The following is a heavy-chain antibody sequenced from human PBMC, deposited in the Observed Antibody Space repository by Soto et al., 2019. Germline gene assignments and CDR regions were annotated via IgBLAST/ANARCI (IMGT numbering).Heavy chain of an antibody. CDR1: GGTFSTYA. CDR3: ASGIQLWLRRINNGYSG. V-gene: IGHV1-69*12. J-gene: IGHJ4*02. Sequence: QVQLVQSGAEVKKPESSVKVSCKAPGGTFSTYAISWVRQAPGQGLEWMGGIIPMFGTANYAQRVRARVTITAAESVNPVYMELSSLRSEDTAVYFCASGIQLWLRRINNGYSGWGQGTLVTVSS. CDR2: IIPMFGTA. D-gene: IGHD5-18*01.